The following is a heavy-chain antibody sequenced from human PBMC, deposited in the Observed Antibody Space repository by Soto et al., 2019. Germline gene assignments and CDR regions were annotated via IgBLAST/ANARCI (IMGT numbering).Heavy chain of an antibody. Sequence: QVQLVQSGAEVKKPGASVKVSCKASGYTFTSYDINWVRQATGQGLEWMGWMNPNSGNTGYAQKFPGRVTMTRNTSISTAYMEQSSLRSDDTAVYYCARTRYRSRLTFDIWGQGTMFTVSS. J-gene: IGHJ3*02. V-gene: IGHV1-8*01. CDR3: ARTRYRSRLTFDI. CDR1: GYTFTSYD. CDR2: MNPNSGNT. D-gene: IGHD3-16*02.